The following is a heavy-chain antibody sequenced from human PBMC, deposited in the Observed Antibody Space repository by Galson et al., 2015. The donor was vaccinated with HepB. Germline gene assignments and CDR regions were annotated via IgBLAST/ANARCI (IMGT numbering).Heavy chain of an antibody. CDR3: AKDLRTGDFWSGATDD. V-gene: IGHV3-23*01. CDR1: GFTFSSYA. CDR2: ISGSGGST. Sequence: SLRLSCAASGFTFSSYAMSWVRQAPGKGLEWVSTISGSGGSTYYADSVQGRLTISRDNSKNTMYLQMNSLRTEDTAVYYCAKDLRTGDFWSGATDDWGQGTLVTVSS. J-gene: IGHJ4*02. D-gene: IGHD3-3*01.